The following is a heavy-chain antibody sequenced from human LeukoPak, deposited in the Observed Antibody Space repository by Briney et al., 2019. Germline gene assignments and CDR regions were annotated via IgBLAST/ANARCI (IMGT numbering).Heavy chain of an antibody. CDR1: GSTFTGYY. D-gene: IGHD3-16*01. Sequence: ASVRVSCKASGSTFTGYYFHWVRQAPGHDLEWMGWLNPNTGASKYAQDFHGRVTMTGNMSITTVYIDLTRLRFDDTAVYYCASEPLGAAHYDSWGQGTLVTVSS. V-gene: IGHV1-2*02. J-gene: IGHJ4*02. CDR2: LNPNTGAS. CDR3: ASEPLGAAHYDS.